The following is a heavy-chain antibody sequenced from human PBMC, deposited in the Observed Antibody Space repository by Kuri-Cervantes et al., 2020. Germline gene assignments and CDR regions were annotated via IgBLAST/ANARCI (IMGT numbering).Heavy chain of an antibody. CDR1: GFIFSSYA. J-gene: IGHJ4*02. D-gene: IGHD2-15*01. CDR2: ISYDGSNK. Sequence: GGSLRLSCATSGFIFSSYAMHWVRQAPGKGLEWVAVISYDGSNKYYADSVKGRFTISRDNSKNTLYLQMNSLRAEDTAVYYCARDGWDIVVVVAATHGNYFDYWGQGTLVTVSS. V-gene: IGHV3-30*01. CDR3: ARDGWDIVVVVAATHGNYFDY.